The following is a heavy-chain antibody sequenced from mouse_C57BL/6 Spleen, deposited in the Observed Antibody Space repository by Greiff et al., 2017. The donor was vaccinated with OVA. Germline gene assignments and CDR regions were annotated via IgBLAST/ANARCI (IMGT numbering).Heavy chain of an antibody. V-gene: IGHV5-17*01. D-gene: IGHD1-1*01. Sequence: EVQGVESGGGLVKPGGSLKLSCAASGFTFSDYGMHWVRQAPEKGLEWVAYISSGSSTIYYADTVKGRFTISRDNAKNTLFLQMTSLRSEDTAMYYCARGRYYCGSSYFDYWGQGTTLTVSS. J-gene: IGHJ2*01. CDR1: GFTFSDYG. CDR2: ISSGSSTI. CDR3: ARGRYYCGSSYFDY.